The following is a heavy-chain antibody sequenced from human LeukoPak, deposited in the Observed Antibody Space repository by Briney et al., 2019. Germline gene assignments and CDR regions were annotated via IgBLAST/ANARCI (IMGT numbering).Heavy chain of an antibody. D-gene: IGHD1-7*01. V-gene: IGHV4-4*07. CDR3: AREYNWNFSPLGY. CDR1: GYSISSGYY. J-gene: IGHJ4*02. CDR2: IYTSGST. Sequence: SETLSLTCTVSGYSISSGYYWSWIRQPAGKGLEWIGRIYTSGSTNYNPSLKSRVTMSVDTSKNQFSLKLSSVTAADTAVYYCAREYNWNFSPLGYWGQGTLVTVSS.